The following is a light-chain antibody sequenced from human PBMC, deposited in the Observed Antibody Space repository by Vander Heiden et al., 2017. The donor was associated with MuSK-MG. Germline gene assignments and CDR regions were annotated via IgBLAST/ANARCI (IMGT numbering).Light chain of an antibody. J-gene: IGKJ2*01. CDR1: QSLLHSNGYKN. V-gene: IGKV2-28*01. Sequence: DIVMTQSPLSLPVTPGEPASISCRSSQSLLHSNGYKNLDWYLQKPGQSPKLLIYLGSNRASGVPDRFSGSGSGTDFTLKISRVEAEDVGVYYCMQALQNPYTFGQGTKLEIK. CDR3: MQALQNPYT. CDR2: LGS.